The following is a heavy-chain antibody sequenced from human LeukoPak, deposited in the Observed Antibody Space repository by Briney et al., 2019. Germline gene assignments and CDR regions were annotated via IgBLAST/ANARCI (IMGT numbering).Heavy chain of an antibody. V-gene: IGHV3-20*01. CDR3: ARGEDGDYVPLGY. Sequence: GGSLRLSCAASGFTFDDFGLSWVRQAPGKGLEWVSGINWNGDSTAYADSVKGRFTISRDNAKNSLYLQMHSLRVEDTALYHCARGEDGDYVPLGYWGQGTLVTVSS. CDR2: INWNGDST. D-gene: IGHD4-17*01. J-gene: IGHJ4*02. CDR1: GFTFDDFG.